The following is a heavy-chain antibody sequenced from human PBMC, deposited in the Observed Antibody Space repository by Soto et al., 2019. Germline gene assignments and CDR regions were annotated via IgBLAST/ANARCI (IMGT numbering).Heavy chain of an antibody. V-gene: IGHV4-31*03. D-gene: IGHD3-10*01. CDR2: IYYSGST. CDR1: GGSISSGGYY. J-gene: IGHJ4*02. Sequence: SETLSLTCTVSGGSISSGGYYWSWIRQHPGKGLEWIGYIYYSGSTYYNPSLKSRVTISVDTSKNQFSLKLSSVTAADTAVYYCARVGFRFGELFLSYFDYWGQGTLVTVSS. CDR3: ARVGFRFGELFLSYFDY.